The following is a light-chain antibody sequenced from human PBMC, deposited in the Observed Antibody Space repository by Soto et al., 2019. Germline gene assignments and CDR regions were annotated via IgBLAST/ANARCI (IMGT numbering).Light chain of an antibody. CDR3: QYHTDWPPYT. CDR2: DSS. J-gene: IGKJ2*01. V-gene: IGKV3-11*02. Sequence: EMVLTQSPATLSLSPGDRATLSCRASQSVGRYLAWYQQRPGQAPRLLIYDSSNRVTGIPARFSGNGSGRDFTLTISSLEPEDVAVYYCQYHTDWPPYTFGQGTTLEI. CDR1: QSVGRY.